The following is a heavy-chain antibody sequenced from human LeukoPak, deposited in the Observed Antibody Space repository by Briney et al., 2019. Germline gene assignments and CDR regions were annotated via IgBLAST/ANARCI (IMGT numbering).Heavy chain of an antibody. CDR3: ARVIGVAGVPTQTD. CDR2: IKQDGSEK. V-gene: IGHV3-7*04. J-gene: IGHJ4*02. CDR1: GFTFSSYA. D-gene: IGHD6-19*01. Sequence: PGGSLRLSCAASGFTFSSYAMSWVRQAPGKGLEWVANIKQDGSEKYYVDSVKGRFTISRDNAKNSLYLQMNSLRAEDTAVYYCARVIGVAGVPTQTDWGQGTLVTVSS.